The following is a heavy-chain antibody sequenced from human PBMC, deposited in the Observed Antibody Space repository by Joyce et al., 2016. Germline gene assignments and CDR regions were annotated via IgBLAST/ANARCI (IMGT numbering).Heavy chain of an antibody. CDR2: IDTDNGDT. V-gene: IGHV1-3*04. J-gene: IGHJ3*02. CDR1: GYTFTSYT. Sequence: QVQLVQSGAEVQKPGASVKVSCKASGYTFTSYTLHWVRQAPGKRLEGMGWIDTDNGDTKYSKKFQGRVTITRDTAASTAYMELSSLRSEDTAVYYCAVTSYHFDSSGYPTDALDIWGLGTMVTVSS. D-gene: IGHD3-22*01. CDR3: AVTSYHFDSSGYPTDALDI.